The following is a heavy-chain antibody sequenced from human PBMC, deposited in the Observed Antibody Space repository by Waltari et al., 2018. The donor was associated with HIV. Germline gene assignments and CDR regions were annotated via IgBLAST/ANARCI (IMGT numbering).Heavy chain of an antibody. D-gene: IGHD3-3*01. Sequence: LKQSGPGRLEAWNSIFLSCVISGHSVSSDTAAWNWVRQSPAGGLQWLGKTYHRSEWHHVYSVSLKGRMVINSDTEKNQFSLHLSSVTPGDTATYYCVRDSFGFDTWGEGTLVAVPP. CDR3: VRDSFGFDT. V-gene: IGHV6-1*01. CDR1: GHSVSSDTAA. CDR2: TYHRSEWHH. J-gene: IGHJ5*02.